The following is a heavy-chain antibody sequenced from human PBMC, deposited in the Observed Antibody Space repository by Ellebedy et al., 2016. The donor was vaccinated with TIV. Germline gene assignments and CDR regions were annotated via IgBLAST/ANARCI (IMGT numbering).Heavy chain of an antibody. CDR1: GFTFSSYG. V-gene: IGHV3-30*03. J-gene: IGHJ6*02. D-gene: IGHD3-16*02. CDR3: ARDGRYYDYVWGSYRYGMDV. CDR2: ISYDGSNK. Sequence: GESLKISXAASGFTFSSYGMHWVRQAPGKGLEWVAVISYDGSNKYYADSVKGRFTISRDNSKNTLYLQMNSLRAEDTAVYYCARDGRYYDYVWGSYRYGMDVWGQGTTVTVSS.